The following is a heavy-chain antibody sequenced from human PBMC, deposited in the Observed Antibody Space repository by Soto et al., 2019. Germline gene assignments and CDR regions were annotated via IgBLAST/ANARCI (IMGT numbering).Heavy chain of an antibody. J-gene: IGHJ5*02. CDR1: GYTFTGYY. D-gene: IGHD5-18*01. CDR3: ARVRIAWIRHKWFDP. CDR2: INPNSGGT. V-gene: IGHV1-2*02. Sequence: ASVKVSCKASGYTFTGYYMHWVRQAPGQGLEWMGWINPNSGGTNYAQKFQGRVTMTRDTSISTAYMELSRLRSDDTAVYYCARVRIAWIRHKWFDPWGQGTLVTVSS.